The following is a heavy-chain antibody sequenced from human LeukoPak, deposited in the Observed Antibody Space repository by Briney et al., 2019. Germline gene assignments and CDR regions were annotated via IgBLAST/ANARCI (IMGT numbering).Heavy chain of an antibody. D-gene: IGHD2-8*01. Sequence: GGSLRLSCAASGFSVSGNYMSWVRQAPGKGLEWVSAISGSGGSTYYADSVKGRFTISRDNSKNTLYLQMNSLRAEDTAVYYCAKFHSLYCTNGVCYRVLGYYGMDVWGQGTTVTVSS. V-gene: IGHV3-23*01. J-gene: IGHJ6*02. CDR3: AKFHSLYCTNGVCYRVLGYYGMDV. CDR2: ISGSGGST. CDR1: GFSVSGNY.